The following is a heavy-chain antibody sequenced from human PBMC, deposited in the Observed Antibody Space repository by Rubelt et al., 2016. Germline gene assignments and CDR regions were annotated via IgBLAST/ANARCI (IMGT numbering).Heavy chain of an antibody. CDR3: ATEGLPAAMTAFDI. D-gene: IGHD2-2*01. CDR2: ISWNSGRI. J-gene: IGHJ3*02. Sequence: RSLRLSCAASGFTFHDSAMHWVRQAPGKGLEWVSGISWNSGRIVYADSVKGRFTTSRDNAKNSLYLQMNSLRAEDTALYYCATEGLPAAMTAFDIWGQGTMVTVSS. V-gene: IGHV3-9*01. CDR1: GFTFHDSA.